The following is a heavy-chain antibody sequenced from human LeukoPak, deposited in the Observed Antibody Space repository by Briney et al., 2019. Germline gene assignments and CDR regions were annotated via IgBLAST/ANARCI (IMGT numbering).Heavy chain of an antibody. CDR2: IKQDGSER. D-gene: IGHD2-2*01. CDR1: GFTFSSYW. V-gene: IGHV3-7*01. CDR3: ASGCSSTSCYGY. J-gene: IGHJ4*02. Sequence: PGGSLRLSCAASGFTFSSYWMSWVRQAPGKGLEWVANIKQDGSERYCVDSVKGRFTISRDNAKNSLYLQMNSLRAEDTAVYYCASGCSSTSCYGYWGQGTLVTVSS.